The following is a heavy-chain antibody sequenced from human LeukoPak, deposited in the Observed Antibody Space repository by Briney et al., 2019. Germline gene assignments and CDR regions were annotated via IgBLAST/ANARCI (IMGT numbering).Heavy chain of an antibody. V-gene: IGHV3-9*01. J-gene: IGHJ4*02. Sequence: GGSLRLSCAASGFKFHDYGMSWVRQAPGKGLEWVAGISWDTYVTAYADSVKGRFTISRDNAKNSLYLQMNTLRPEDTAFYFCARSSGDYWGQGTLVTVSS. CDR1: GFKFHDYG. CDR3: ARSSGDY. CDR2: ISWDTYVT.